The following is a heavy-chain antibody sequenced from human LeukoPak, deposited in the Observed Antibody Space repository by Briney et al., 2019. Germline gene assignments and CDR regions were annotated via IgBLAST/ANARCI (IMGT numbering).Heavy chain of an antibody. CDR3: ARDSVRDSSGYYYRYYFDY. J-gene: IGHJ4*02. CDR1: GFPFNVQT. D-gene: IGHD3-22*01. V-gene: IGHV3-48*04. CDR2: ISSSGITI. Sequence: HPGGSLRLSCAASGFPFNVQTMSWVRRAPGKGLEWVSHISSSGITIYYADSVKGRFTISRDNAKNSLYLQMNSLRAEDTAVYYCARDSVRDSSGYYYRYYFDYWGQGTLVTVSS.